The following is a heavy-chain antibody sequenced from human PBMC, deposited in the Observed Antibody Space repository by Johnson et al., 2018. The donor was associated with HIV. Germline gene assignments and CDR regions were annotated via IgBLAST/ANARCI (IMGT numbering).Heavy chain of an antibody. J-gene: IGHJ3*02. CDR3: ARPADYGDYSRDAFDI. CDR1: RSTFSSSG. CDR2: ISRSGSTI. V-gene: IGHV3-48*04. D-gene: IGHD4-17*01. Sequence: VQLVESGGGVVQPGGSLILSCAASRSTFSSSGMHWIRQAPGKGLEWVSYISRSGSTIYYADSVKGRFTISRDNAKNSLYLQMNSLRVEDTALYYCARPADYGDYSRDAFDIWGRGTMVTVSS.